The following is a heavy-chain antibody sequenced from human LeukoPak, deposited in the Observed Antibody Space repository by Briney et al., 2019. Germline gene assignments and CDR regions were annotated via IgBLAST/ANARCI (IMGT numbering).Heavy chain of an antibody. D-gene: IGHD2-2*01. CDR3: ARDYCSSTSCLFDY. CDR2: INPNSGDT. V-gene: IGHV1-2*06. Sequence: GASVKVSCKASGYTFTSYDMNWVRQAPGQGLEWTGRINPNSGDTNYAQKFQGRVTMTRDTSISTAYMELSRLRSDDTAVYYCARDYCSSTSCLFDYWGQGTLVTVSS. J-gene: IGHJ4*02. CDR1: GYTFTSYD.